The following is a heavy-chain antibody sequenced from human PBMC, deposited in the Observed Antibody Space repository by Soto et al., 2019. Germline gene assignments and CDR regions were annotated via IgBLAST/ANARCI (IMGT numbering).Heavy chain of an antibody. V-gene: IGHV3-30-3*01. CDR3: ARAPYYYDSSGHIF. CDR1: GFTFSSYA. CDR2: ISYDGSNK. J-gene: IGHJ4*02. D-gene: IGHD3-22*01. Sequence: GGSLRLSCAASGFTFSSYAMHWVRQAQGKGLEWVAVISYDGSNKYYADSVKGRFTISRDNSKNTLYLQMNSLRAEDTAVYYCARAPYYYDSSGHIFWGQGTLVTVSS.